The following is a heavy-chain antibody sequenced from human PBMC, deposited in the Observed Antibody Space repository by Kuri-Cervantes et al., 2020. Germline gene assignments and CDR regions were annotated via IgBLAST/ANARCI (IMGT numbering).Heavy chain of an antibody. CDR1: GYTFTSYG. J-gene: IGHJ4*02. V-gene: IGHV1-2*02. Sequence: ASVKVSCKASGYTFTSYGISWVRQAPGQGLEWMGWINPNSGGTNYAQKFQGRVTMTRDTSISTAYMELSRLRSDDTAVYYCARVWGNWNYDRIFDYWGQGTLVTVSS. CDR3: ARVWGNWNYDRIFDY. D-gene: IGHD1-7*01. CDR2: INPNSGGT.